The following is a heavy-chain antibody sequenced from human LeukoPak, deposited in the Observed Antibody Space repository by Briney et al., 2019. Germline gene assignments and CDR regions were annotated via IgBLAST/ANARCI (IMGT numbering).Heavy chain of an antibody. CDR3: ARRSSGWYYFDY. D-gene: IGHD6-19*01. Sequence: PSETLSLTCTVSGDSINNYYWSWIRQPPGNGLEWIGNIYYSGNTNFNPSLKSRVTMSVDTSNNQFSLKLSSVTAADTAVYYCARRSSGWYYFDYWGQGTLVTVFS. CDR1: GDSINNYY. V-gene: IGHV4-59*08. CDR2: IYYSGNT. J-gene: IGHJ4*02.